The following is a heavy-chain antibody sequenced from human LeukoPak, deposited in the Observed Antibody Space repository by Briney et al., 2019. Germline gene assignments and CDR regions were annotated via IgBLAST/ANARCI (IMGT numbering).Heavy chain of an antibody. CDR2: ISYDGSNK. CDR3: ARQTGSGLFILP. J-gene: IGHJ4*02. CDR1: GFTFSSYA. Sequence: GRSLRLSCAASGFTFSSYAMHWVRQAPGKGLEWVAVISYDGSNKHYADSVKGRFTISRDNSKNTLYLQMNSLRAEDTAVYYCARQTGSGLFILPGGQGTLVTVSS. V-gene: IGHV3-30*04. D-gene: IGHD3/OR15-3a*01.